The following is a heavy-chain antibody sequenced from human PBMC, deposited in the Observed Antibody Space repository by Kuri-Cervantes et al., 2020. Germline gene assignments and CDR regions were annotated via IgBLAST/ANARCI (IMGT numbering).Heavy chain of an antibody. CDR1: GGSISSGGYY. CDR3: ARACPGWTITGGKEDWFDP. D-gene: IGHD3-3*01. Sequence: LRLSCTVSGGSISSGGYYWSWIRQHPGKGLEWIGYIYYSGSTYYNPSLKSRVTISVDRSKNQFSLKLSSVTAADTAVYYCARACPGWTITGGKEDWFDPWGQGTLVTVSS. CDR2: IYYSGST. V-gene: IGHV4-31*03. J-gene: IGHJ5*02.